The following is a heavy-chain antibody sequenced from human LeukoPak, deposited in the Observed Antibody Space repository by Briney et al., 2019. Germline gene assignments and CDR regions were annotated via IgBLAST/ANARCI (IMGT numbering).Heavy chain of an antibody. CDR2: ISSSSTI. Sequence: GGSLRLSCAASGFTFSSYSMNWVRQAPGKGLEWVSYISSSSTIYYADSVKGRFTISRDNAKNSLYLQMNSLRDEDTAVYYCAREVAAAGTDVFDYWGQGTLVSVSS. J-gene: IGHJ4*02. V-gene: IGHV3-48*02. D-gene: IGHD6-13*01. CDR3: AREVAAAGTDVFDY. CDR1: GFTFSSYS.